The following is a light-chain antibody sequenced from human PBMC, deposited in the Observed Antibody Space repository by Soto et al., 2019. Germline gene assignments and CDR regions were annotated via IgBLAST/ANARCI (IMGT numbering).Light chain of an antibody. CDR1: SSDVGLYDY. J-gene: IGLJ1*01. Sequence: QSALTQPASVSGSPGQSITISCTGTSSDVGLYDYVSWYQQHPGKAPQLMIYAVSNRPSGVSNRFSASKSSNTAPLFISGLQAEDEADYYCSSYTSDSSYVFGSGTKVTVL. CDR2: AVS. CDR3: SSYTSDSSYV. V-gene: IGLV2-14*01.